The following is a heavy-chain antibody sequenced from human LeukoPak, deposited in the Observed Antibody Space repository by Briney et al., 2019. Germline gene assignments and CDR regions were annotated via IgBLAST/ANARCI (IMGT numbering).Heavy chain of an antibody. J-gene: IGHJ6*03. CDR2: ISYSGST. V-gene: IGHV4-34*01. CDR1: GGYFSGFY. CDR3: AKGKAGHYQGVTDEYYYYMDV. D-gene: IGHD2-21*02. Sequence: SETLSLTCVVDGGYFSGFYWTWIRQAPGKGLEWIGEISYSGSTKYNPSLKSRVTIEVDTSKKQISLNLSSVTAADTAVYYCAKGKAGHYQGVTDEYYYYMDVWGKGTTVIVSS.